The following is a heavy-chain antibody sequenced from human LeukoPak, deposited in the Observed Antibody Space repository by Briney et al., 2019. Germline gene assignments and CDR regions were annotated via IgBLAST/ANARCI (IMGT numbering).Heavy chain of an antibody. CDR2: ISGSGGST. J-gene: IGHJ4*02. Sequence: GGSLRLSCAAPGFTFSSYAMSWVRQAPGKGLEWVSAISGSGGSTYYADSVKGRFTISRDNSKNTLYLQMNSLRAEDTAVYYCAKGIAIGAYHGVDYWGQGTLVTVSS. CDR1: GFTFSSYA. D-gene: IGHD3-16*01. CDR3: AKGIAIGAYHGVDY. V-gene: IGHV3-23*01.